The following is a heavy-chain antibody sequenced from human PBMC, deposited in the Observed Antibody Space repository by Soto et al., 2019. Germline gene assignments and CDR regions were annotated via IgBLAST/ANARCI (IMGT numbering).Heavy chain of an antibody. V-gene: IGHV1-69*13. CDR3: ARGGHSSGWPEYYYGMDV. J-gene: IGHJ6*02. D-gene: IGHD6-19*01. CDR1: GGTFSSYA. Sequence: EASVKVSCKASGGTFSSYAISWVRQAPGQGLEWMGGIIPIFGTANYAQKFQGRVTITADESTSTAYMELSSLRSEDTAVYYCARGGHSSGWPEYYYGMDVWGQGTTVTVSS. CDR2: IIPIFGTA.